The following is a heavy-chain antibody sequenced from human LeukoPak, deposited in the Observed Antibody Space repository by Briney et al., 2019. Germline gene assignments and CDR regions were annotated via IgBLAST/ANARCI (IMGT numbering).Heavy chain of an antibody. D-gene: IGHD5-24*01. Sequence: PGGALRLSCAASGFTFSCSAMSWVRQAPGKGLDLVSSITGSGGSTYYADSVKGRFTISRDNSKNTLFLQMTSLRAEDTAVYHCAKVYSIDAYNYPFDYWGQGTLVTVSS. CDR2: ITGSGGST. CDR1: GFTFSCSA. CDR3: AKVYSIDAYNYPFDY. J-gene: IGHJ4*02. V-gene: IGHV3-23*01.